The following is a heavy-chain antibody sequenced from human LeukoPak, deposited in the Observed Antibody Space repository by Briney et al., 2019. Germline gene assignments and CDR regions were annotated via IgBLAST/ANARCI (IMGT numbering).Heavy chain of an antibody. CDR3: ARGGYYGSGSFYSTQTSVFDY. CDR2: SYYRSEWYN. D-gene: IGHD3-10*01. Sequence: SQTLSLTCDISGDSVSSNSAAWNWIRESPSRGVEWLGRSYYRSEWYNDYSVSVKSRITINPDTSKNQFSLQLNSVTPEDTAVYYCARGGYYGSGSFYSTQTSVFDYWDQGTLVTVSS. J-gene: IGHJ4*02. V-gene: IGHV6-1*01. CDR1: GDSVSSNSAA.